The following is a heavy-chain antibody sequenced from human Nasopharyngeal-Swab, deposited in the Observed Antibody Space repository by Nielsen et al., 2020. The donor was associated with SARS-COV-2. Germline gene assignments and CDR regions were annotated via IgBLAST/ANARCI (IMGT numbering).Heavy chain of an antibody. CDR3: ARRHVVVVAATPGWVDT. D-gene: IGHD2-15*01. CDR2: IYYSGST. Sequence: SETLSLTCTVSGCSISSSSYSWGWILQPPGKGLEWIGSIYYSGSTYYNPSLKSRVTISVGTSKNQFSLKLSSVTAADPAVYYCARRHVVVVAATPGWVDTWGQGTLVTVSS. J-gene: IGHJ5*02. CDR1: GCSISSSSYS. V-gene: IGHV4-39*01.